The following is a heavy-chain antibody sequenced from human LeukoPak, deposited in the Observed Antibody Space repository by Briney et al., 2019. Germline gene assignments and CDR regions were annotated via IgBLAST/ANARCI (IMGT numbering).Heavy chain of an antibody. J-gene: IGHJ5*02. D-gene: IGHD2-15*01. CDR3: ARDQDIVVVVAALRQREMGGFDP. CDR1: GYTFTSYD. CDR2: INPNSGNT. Sequence: ASVKVSCKASGYTFTSYDINWLRQSTGQGLEWMGWINPNSGNTGYAHKFQGRVTMTRNTSISTAYMELSSLRSEDTAVYYCARDQDIVVVVAALRQREMGGFDPWGQGTLVTVSS. V-gene: IGHV1-8*01.